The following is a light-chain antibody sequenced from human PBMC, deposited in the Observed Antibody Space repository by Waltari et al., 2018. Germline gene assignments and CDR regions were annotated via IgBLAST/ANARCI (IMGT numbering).Light chain of an antibody. CDR2: EVT. CDR3: CSYAGSKFYV. Sequence: QSALTQPASVSGSPGQSITISCTGTSREVGTYKLVSWYQQPPGKGPKLMIYEVTKRPSGVSNRFSGSKSGNTASLTISGLQAEDEAEYYCCSYAGSKFYVFGTGTKVTVL. J-gene: IGLJ1*01. CDR1: SREVGTYKL. V-gene: IGLV2-23*02.